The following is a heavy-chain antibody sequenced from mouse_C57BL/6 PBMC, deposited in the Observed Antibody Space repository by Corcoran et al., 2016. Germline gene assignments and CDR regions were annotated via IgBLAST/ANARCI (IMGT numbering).Heavy chain of an antibody. CDR3: APRGNGSSHWYFDV. CDR2: INPNNGGT. V-gene: IGHV1-26*01. J-gene: IGHJ1*03. D-gene: IGHD1-1*01. CDR1: GYTFTDYY. Sequence: EVQLQQSGPELVKPGASVKISCKASGYTFTDYYMNWVKQSHGKSLEWIGDINPNNGGTSYNQKFKGKATLTVDKSSSTAYMELRSLTSEDSAVYYCAPRGNGSSHWYFDVWGTGTTVTVSS.